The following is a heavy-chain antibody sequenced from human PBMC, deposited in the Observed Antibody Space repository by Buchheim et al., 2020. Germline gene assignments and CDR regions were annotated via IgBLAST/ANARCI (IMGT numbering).Heavy chain of an antibody. J-gene: IGHJ4*02. V-gene: IGHV4-34*01. CDR3: ARGGRSSGYWSILEHFDY. CDR1: GGSFSGYY. CDR2: INHSGST. Sequence: QVQLQQWGAGLLKPSETLSLTCAVYGGSFSGYYWSWIRQPPGKGLEWIGEINHSGSTNYNPSLKSRVTISVDTSKNQFSLKLSSVTAADMAVYYCARGGRSSGYWSILEHFDYWGQGTL. D-gene: IGHD3-22*01.